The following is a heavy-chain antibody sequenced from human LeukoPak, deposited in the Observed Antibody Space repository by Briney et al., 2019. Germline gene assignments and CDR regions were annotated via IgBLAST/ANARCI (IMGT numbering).Heavy chain of an antibody. V-gene: IGHV4-34*01. D-gene: IGHD6-19*01. CDR1: GGSFSGYY. CDR2: INHSGST. CDR3: ARGLRIAVAGTKTRTYFDY. Sequence: SETLSLTCAVYGGSFSGYYWSWIRQPPGKGLEWIGEINHSGSTNYNPSLKSRVTISVDTSKNQFSLKLSSVTAANTAVYYCARGLRIAVAGTKTRTYFDYWGQGTLVTVSS. J-gene: IGHJ4*02.